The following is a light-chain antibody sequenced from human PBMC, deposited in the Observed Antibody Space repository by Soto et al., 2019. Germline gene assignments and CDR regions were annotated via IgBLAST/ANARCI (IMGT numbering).Light chain of an antibody. CDR2: DAS. CDR1: QSVSNYY. V-gene: IGKV3-20*01. Sequence: EIVLTQSPGTLSLSPGERATLSCRASQSVSNYYLAWYQQKPGQAPRLLIYDASSRATGIPDRFSGSGSGTDFTLTINRLEPEDFAVYYCQHYGSPRTFXQGTKV. CDR3: QHYGSPRT. J-gene: IGKJ1*01.